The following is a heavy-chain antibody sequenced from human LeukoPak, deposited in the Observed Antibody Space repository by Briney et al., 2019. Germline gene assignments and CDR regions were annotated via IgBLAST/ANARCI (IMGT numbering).Heavy chain of an antibody. Sequence: SETLSLTCTVSGGSISSYYWSWIRQPPGKGLEWIGYIYYSGSTNYNPSLKSRVTISVDTSKNQSSLKLSSVTAADTAVYHCARVVGAPYFDYWGQGTLVTVSS. J-gene: IGHJ4*02. CDR3: ARVVGAPYFDY. V-gene: IGHV4-59*01. CDR1: GGSISSYY. D-gene: IGHD1-26*01. CDR2: IYYSGST.